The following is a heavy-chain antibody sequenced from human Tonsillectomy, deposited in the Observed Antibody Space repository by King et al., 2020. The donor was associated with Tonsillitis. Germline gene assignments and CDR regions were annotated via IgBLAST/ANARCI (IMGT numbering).Heavy chain of an antibody. CDR2: IRSKAYGETT. V-gene: IGHV3-49*03. Sequence: VQLVESGGGLVQPGRSLRLSCAASGFTFSDYAMSWFRQAPGKGLEWVGFIRSKAYGETTEYAASVNGRFTISRDDSKSIAYLQMNSLKTEDTAVYYCTRERSGWWLDPMDYWGQGTLVTVSS. CDR3: TRERSGWWLDPMDY. J-gene: IGHJ4*02. CDR1: GFTFSDYA. D-gene: IGHD6-19*01.